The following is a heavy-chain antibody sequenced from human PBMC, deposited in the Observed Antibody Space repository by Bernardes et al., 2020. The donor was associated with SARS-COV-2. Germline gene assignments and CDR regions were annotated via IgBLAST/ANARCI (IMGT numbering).Heavy chain of an antibody. V-gene: IGHV3-64D*06. CDR1: GFTFSSYA. J-gene: IGHJ4*02. CDR3: VKDRGEIDYGDD. CDR2: ISGDGSST. D-gene: IGHD3-10*01. Sequence: GGSLSLSCSASGFTFSSYAMHWVRQAPGKGLQYVSAISGDGSSTYYADSVKGRFTISRDNSQNTLYLQMSSLRADDTAVYYCVKDRGEIDYGDDWGQGTLVTVSS.